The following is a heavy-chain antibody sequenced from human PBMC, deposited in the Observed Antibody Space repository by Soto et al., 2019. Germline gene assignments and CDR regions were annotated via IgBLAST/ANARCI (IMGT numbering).Heavy chain of an antibody. CDR2: IYYSGST. J-gene: IGHJ4*02. CDR1: GGSISSSSYY. CDR3: ARHYYDILTGYLDLFDY. V-gene: IGHV4-39*01. Sequence: SETLSLTCTVSGGSISSSSYYWGWIRQPPGKGLEWIGSIYYSGSTYYNPSLKSRVTISVDTSKNQFSLKLSSVTAADTAVYYCARHYYDILTGYLDLFDYWGQGTLVTVSS. D-gene: IGHD3-9*01.